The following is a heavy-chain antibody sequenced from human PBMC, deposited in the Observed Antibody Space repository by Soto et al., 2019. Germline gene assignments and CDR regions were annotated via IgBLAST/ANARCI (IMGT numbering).Heavy chain of an antibody. D-gene: IGHD4-17*01. CDR2: IYYSGST. CDR1: GGSISSYY. CDR3: ARPYGGTLDY. J-gene: IGHJ4*02. Sequence: QVQLQESGPGLVKPSETLSLTCTVSGGSISSYYWSCIRQPPGKGLEWIGYIYYSGSTNYNPSLTRRVTISVDTSKNQFSLKLSSVTAADTAVYYCARPYGGTLDYWGQGTLVTVSS. V-gene: IGHV4-59*08.